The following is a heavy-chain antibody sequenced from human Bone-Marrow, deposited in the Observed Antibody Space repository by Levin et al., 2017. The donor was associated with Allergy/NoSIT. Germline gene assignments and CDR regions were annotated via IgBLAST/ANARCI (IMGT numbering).Heavy chain of an antibody. CDR1: GYSFTGFY. CDR2: ISPNSGGT. Sequence: GASVKVSCKASGYSFTGFYLHWIRQAPRQGLEWMGWISPNSGGTNYAQKVQGRVTMSRDTSISTAYMELSRLRSDDTAVYYCSRRPHYYDSSGYYGSHAFDIWGQGTMVTVSS. CDR3: SRRPHYYDSSGYYGSHAFDI. V-gene: IGHV1-2*02. J-gene: IGHJ3*02. D-gene: IGHD3-22*01.